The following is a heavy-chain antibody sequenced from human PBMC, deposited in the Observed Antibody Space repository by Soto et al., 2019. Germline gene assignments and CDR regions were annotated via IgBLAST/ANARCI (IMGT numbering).Heavy chain of an antibody. Sequence: QVVLLQSGSEVKEPGSSVRVSCQVSGSTFNNFAFSWVRQAPGHGPEWMGGIVVIYKTADYSQSFRDRVTIAVDTATKTLDMKVGSLTFEDTAFYDCARAIKRWEVNYYFDYWGQGTLVTVSS. CDR3: ARAIKRWEVNYYFDY. D-gene: IGHD1-26*01. CDR2: IVVIYKTA. CDR1: GSTFNNFA. J-gene: IGHJ4*02. V-gene: IGHV1-69*14.